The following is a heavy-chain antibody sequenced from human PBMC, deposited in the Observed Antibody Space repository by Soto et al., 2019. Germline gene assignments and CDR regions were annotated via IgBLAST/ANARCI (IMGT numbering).Heavy chain of an antibody. J-gene: IGHJ4*02. CDR1: GFSLSTSGEG. CDR2: IYWNDDK. Sequence: QITLKESGPTLVNPTQTLTLTCTFSGFSLSTSGEGVGWIRQPPGKAMEWLALIYWNDDKRYSPSPKHRLTITKDTCKDRVVVTMTNMDPVDTATYDCAHSDMVATISQGGEFDYWGQGTLVTVSS. CDR3: AHSDMVATISQGGEFDY. V-gene: IGHV2-5*01. D-gene: IGHD5-12*01.